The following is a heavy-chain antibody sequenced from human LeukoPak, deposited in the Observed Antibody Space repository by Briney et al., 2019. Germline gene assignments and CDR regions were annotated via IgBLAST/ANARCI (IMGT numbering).Heavy chain of an antibody. Sequence: GASVKVSCKASGYTFSNYAMNWVRQAPGQGLEWMGWINTDTGNPSYAQGFTGRFVFSLDTSVSTAYLQISGLKAEDTAVYYCARWDTNGWYYFDYWGQGTLVTVSS. D-gene: IGHD6-19*01. CDR2: INTDTGNP. CDR1: GYTFSNYA. CDR3: ARWDTNGWYYFDY. J-gene: IGHJ4*02. V-gene: IGHV7-4-1*02.